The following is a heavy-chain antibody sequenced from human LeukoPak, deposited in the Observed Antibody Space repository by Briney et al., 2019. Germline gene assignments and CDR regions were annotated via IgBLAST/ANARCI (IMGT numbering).Heavy chain of an antibody. D-gene: IGHD5-18*01. V-gene: IGHV4-39*07. CDR2: IYYSGST. CDR3: AATAMVSYSHFDY. CDR1: GGSISSSSYY. J-gene: IGHJ4*02. Sequence: SETLSLTCTVSGGSISSSSYYWGWIRQPPGKGLEWIGSIYYSGSTYYNPSLKSRVTISVDTSKNQFSLKLSSVTAADTAVYYCAATAMVSYSHFDYWGQGTLVTVSS.